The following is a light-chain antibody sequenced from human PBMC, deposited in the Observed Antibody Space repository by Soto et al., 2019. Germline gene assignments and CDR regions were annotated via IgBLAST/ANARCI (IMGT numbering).Light chain of an antibody. CDR2: GIS. CDR1: HTISSSY. CDR3: QQRSNWPWIT. V-gene: IGKV3D-20*02. J-gene: IGKJ5*01. Sequence: EIVLTQSPGTLSLSPGERATLSCRAIHTISSSYLAWYQQKPGQAPRLLMYGISRRATGIPDRFSGSGSGTDFTLTISSLEPEDFAVYYCQQRSNWPWITFGQGTRLEIK.